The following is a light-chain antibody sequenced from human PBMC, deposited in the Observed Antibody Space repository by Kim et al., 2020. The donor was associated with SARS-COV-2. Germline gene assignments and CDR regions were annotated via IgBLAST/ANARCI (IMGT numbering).Light chain of an antibody. Sequence: SPETRPTISYRARQSVRSNHLSCDQQKPGQAPRLLIYGASSRATGIPDRFSCSGSGTDFTLTITRLEPEDFAVYYCQQYSSSPATFGQGTKVEVK. CDR3: QQYSSSPAT. V-gene: IGKV3-20*01. J-gene: IGKJ1*01. CDR1: QSVRSNH. CDR2: GAS.